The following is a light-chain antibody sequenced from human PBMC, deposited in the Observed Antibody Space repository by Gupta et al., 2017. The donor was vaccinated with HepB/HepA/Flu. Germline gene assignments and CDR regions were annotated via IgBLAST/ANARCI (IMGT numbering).Light chain of an antibody. V-gene: IGKV1-39*01. CDR1: QSISSY. CDR2: AAS. CDR3: QHRDSTPIS. J-gene: IGKJ1*01. Sequence: DIQMTQSPSSLSTSVGDRVTITCRASQSISSYLNWYQQKPGKAPKLLIYAASRLQSGVPSRFSGSGSGTDFTLTISRRQPEDFATYYCQHRDSTPISLGRGTKVEIK.